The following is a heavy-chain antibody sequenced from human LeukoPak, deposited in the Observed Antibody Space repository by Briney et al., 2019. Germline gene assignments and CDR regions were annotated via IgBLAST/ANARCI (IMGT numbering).Heavy chain of an antibody. CDR3: ARGPYSYDSSGAFDI. CDR1: GNSFGDYY. CDR2: ISSSGST. D-gene: IGHD3-22*01. V-gene: IGHV4-4*07. J-gene: IGHJ3*02. Sequence: ASETLSLTCTVSGNSFGDYYWSWIRQPAGKGLEWIGRISSSGSTNYNPSLKSRVTISVDTSKNQFSLKLSSVTAADTAVYFCARGPYSYDSSGAFDIWGQGTMVTVSS.